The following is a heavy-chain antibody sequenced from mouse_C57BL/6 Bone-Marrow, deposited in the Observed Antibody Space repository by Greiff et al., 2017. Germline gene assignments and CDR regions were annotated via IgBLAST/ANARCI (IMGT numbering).Heavy chain of an antibody. V-gene: IGHV10-3*01. CDR1: GFTFNTYA. CDR3: VRDYYGSSDDWYFDV. J-gene: IGHJ1*03. Sequence: EVQLVESGGGLVQPKGSLKLSCAASGFTFNTYAMHWVRQAPGKGLEWVARIRRKSSNYASYYADSVKDRFTISRSDSQSLLQLQMNNLKPEDTAMYYFVRDYYGSSDDWYFDVWGTGTTVTVSS. D-gene: IGHD1-1*01. CDR2: IRRKSSNYAS.